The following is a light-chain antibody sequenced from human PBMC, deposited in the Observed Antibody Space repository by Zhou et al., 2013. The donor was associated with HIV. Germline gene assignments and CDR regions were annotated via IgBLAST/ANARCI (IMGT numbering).Light chain of an antibody. Sequence: AIRLTQSPSSLSVSTGDRITITCRASQYISTYVSWYQQKPGNPPKLLIYGASTLQSGVPSRFSGSGSGTDFTLTINCLQSEDFATYHCQEYYDYLWTFGQGDPGGDE. CDR3: QEYYDYLWT. CDR2: GAS. J-gene: IGKJ1*01. V-gene: IGKV1-8*01. CDR1: QYISTY.